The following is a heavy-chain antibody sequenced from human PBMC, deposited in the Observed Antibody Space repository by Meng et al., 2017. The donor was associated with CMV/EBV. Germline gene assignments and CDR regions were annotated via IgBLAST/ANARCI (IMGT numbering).Heavy chain of an antibody. D-gene: IGHD6-13*01. Sequence: YDIRGERQAPGQGIEWMGGSIPICGTANDAQKFQGRVTITTDESTSTAYMELNSLRSEDTAVYYCARAITKLPKRKIAAAPYYFDYWGQGTLVTVSS. CDR3: ARAITKLPKRKIAAAPYYFDY. CDR1: YD. J-gene: IGHJ4*02. V-gene: IGHV1-69*05. CDR2: SIPICGTA.